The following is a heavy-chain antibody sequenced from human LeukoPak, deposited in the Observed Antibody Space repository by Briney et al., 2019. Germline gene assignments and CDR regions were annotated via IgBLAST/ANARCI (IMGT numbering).Heavy chain of an antibody. CDR3: ARGLLTGRNWYFDL. CDR1: GYTFTGYY. D-gene: IGHD3-9*01. J-gene: IGHJ2*01. CDR2: INPHSGGT. V-gene: IGHV1-2*02. Sequence: ASVRVSCKASGYTFTGYYIHWMRQAPGQGLEWMGWINPHSGGTNYAQSFQGRVTMTRDTSISTVYMELRTLRSDDTAVYFCARGLLTGRNWYFDLSGRGTLVTASS.